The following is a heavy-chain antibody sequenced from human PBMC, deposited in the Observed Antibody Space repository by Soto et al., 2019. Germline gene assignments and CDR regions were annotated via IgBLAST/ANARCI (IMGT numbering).Heavy chain of an antibody. J-gene: IGHJ6*02. CDR2: IYYSGST. Sequence: QVQLQESGPGLVKPSETLSLTCTVSGGSISSYYWSWIRQPPGKGLEWIGYIYYSGSTNYKSSLTGRXTXPXXTSKNQFSLKLSSVTAADTAVYSCAREGVNPSYYYYYGMDVWGQGTTVTVSS. V-gene: IGHV4-59*01. CDR1: GGSISSYY. D-gene: IGHD3-16*01. CDR3: AREGVNPSYYYYYGMDV.